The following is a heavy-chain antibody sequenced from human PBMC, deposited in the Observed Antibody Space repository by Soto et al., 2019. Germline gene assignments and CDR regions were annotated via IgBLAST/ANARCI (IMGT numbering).Heavy chain of an antibody. V-gene: IGHV3-23*01. CDR2: ISGSSGST. Sequence: GGSLRLSCAASGFTFDNCAMSWVRQAPGKGLEWVSGISGSSGSTYYADSVKGRFTISRDNSKNTVYLQMNSLRADDTAVYYCAKGKRRRWYYIDFWGQGTLVTVSS. CDR1: GFTFDNCA. J-gene: IGHJ4*02. D-gene: IGHD3-10*01. CDR3: AKGKRRRWYYIDF.